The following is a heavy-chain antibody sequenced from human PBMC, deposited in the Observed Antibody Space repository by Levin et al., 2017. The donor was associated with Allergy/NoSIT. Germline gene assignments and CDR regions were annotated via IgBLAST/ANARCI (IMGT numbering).Heavy chain of an antibody. J-gene: IGHJ4*02. V-gene: IGHV3-33*01. CDR2: IWYDGSNK. CDR3: ARGFNGGNFDY. Sequence: SCAASGFSFSSYGMHWVRQAPGKGLEWLAIIWYDGSNKYYTDSVKGRFTISRDNSRNTLYLQMNSLRDEDTAVYYCARGFNGGNFDYWGQGTLVSVSS. D-gene: IGHD7-27*01. CDR1: GFSFSSYG.